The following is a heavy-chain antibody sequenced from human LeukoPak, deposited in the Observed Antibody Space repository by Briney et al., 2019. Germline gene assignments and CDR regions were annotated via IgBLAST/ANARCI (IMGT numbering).Heavy chain of an antibody. J-gene: IGHJ4*02. Sequence: GASVKVSCKVSGYTLTELSMHWVRQAPGQGLEWMGGITPIFRTPNYAQKFQGRVTITAVESMSTAYMELSSLRSEDTAVYYCARGWLAETTVVTPYNYWGQGTLVTVSS. CDR3: ARGWLAETTVVTPYNY. CDR2: ITPIFRTP. CDR1: GYTLTELS. D-gene: IGHD2-21*02. V-gene: IGHV1-69*13.